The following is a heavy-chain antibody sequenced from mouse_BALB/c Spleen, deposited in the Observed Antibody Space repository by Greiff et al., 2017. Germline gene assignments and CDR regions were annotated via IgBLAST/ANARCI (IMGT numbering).Heavy chain of an antibody. CDR2: IDPANGNT. J-gene: IGHJ3*01. D-gene: IGHD2-1*01. V-gene: IGHV14-3*02. Sequence: VHVKQSGAELVKPGASVKLSCTASGFNIKDTYMHWVKQRPEQGLEWIGRIDPANGNTKYDPKFQGKATITADTSSNTAYLQLSSLTSEDTAVYYCARGYYGNYPASYWGQGTLVTVSA. CDR3: ARGYYGNYPASY. CDR1: GFNIKDTY.